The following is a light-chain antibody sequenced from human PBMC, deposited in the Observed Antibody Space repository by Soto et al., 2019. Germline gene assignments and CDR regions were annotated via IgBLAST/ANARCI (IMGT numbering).Light chain of an antibody. CDR3: QQYNSYIS. Sequence: DIQMTQSPSTLSASVGDRVTMTCRASQSISSWLAWYQQKPGRAPKLLIHKASSLEGGVPSRFSGSGSGTEFTLTIRSLQAYDVATFYCQQYNSYISFGGGTKVEIK. CDR2: KAS. V-gene: IGKV1-5*03. CDR1: QSISSW. J-gene: IGKJ4*01.